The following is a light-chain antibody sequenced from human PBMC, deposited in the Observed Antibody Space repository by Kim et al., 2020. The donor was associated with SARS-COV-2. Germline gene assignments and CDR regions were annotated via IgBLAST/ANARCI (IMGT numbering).Light chain of an antibody. V-gene: IGLV3-21*04. CDR3: QVWDNIRVHLV. J-gene: IGLJ2*01. Sequence: SYELTQPPSVSVAPGKTASITCGGDNIGVKSVHWYQQKLGQAPVVVIHYDSDRPSGIPERFSGSNSGNTATLTITGVEAGDEADYYCQVWDNIRVHLVFG. CDR2: YDS. CDR1: NIGVKS.